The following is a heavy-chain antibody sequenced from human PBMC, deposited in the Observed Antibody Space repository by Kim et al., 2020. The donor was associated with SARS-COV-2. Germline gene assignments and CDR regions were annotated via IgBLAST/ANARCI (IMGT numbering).Heavy chain of an antibody. V-gene: IGHV3-23*01. CDR3: AKDRQYLWFREV. CDR1: GFNFSSSA. J-gene: IGHJ4*02. Sequence: GGSLRLSCAASGFNFSSSALSWVRHAPGAGLEWVSGISPRGANKDYADSVKGRFTISRDNSRNMLFLQMNSLRAEDTAVYYCAKDRQYLWFREVWGQGTRVTVSS. CDR2: ISPRGANK. D-gene: IGHD3-10*01.